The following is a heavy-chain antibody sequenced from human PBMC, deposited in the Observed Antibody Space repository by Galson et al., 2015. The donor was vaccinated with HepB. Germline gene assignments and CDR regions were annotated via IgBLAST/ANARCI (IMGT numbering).Heavy chain of an antibody. J-gene: IGHJ6*02. Sequence: SLRLSCAASGFTFSSYAMSWVPQAPGKGLEWVSAISGSGGSTYYADCVKGRFTISRDNSKNTLYLQMNSLRAEDTAVYYCAKDYDFWSGFHPDYGMDVWGQGTTVTVSS. V-gene: IGHV3-23*01. CDR3: AKDYDFWSGFHPDYGMDV. D-gene: IGHD3-3*01. CDR1: GFTFSSYA. CDR2: ISGSGGST.